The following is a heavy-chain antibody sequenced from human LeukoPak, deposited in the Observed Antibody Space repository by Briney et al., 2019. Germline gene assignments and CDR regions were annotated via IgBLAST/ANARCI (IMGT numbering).Heavy chain of an antibody. CDR2: ISSSSIYV. J-gene: IGHJ3*02. Sequence: GGSLRLSCAASGFTFSSYSMNWVRQAPGKGLEWVSSISSSSIYVYYADSVKGRFTISRDNAKNSLYLQMNSLRAEDTAVYYCARDQYYYGSGSAFDIWGQGTMVTVSS. D-gene: IGHD3-10*01. CDR1: GFTFSSYS. CDR3: ARDQYYYGSGSAFDI. V-gene: IGHV3-21*01.